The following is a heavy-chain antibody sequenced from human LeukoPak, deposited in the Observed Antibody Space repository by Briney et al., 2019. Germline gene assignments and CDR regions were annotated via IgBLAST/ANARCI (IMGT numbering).Heavy chain of an antibody. Sequence: SETLSLTCTVSGGSISSYYWSWIRQPAGKGLEWIGRIYTSGSTNYNPSLKSRVTILVDTSKNQFSLKLSSVTAADTAVYYCARHPPQLAVAGTVSYYYYMDVWGKGTTVTVSS. V-gene: IGHV4-4*07. CDR1: GGSISSYY. CDR3: ARHPPQLAVAGTVSYYYYMDV. J-gene: IGHJ6*03. D-gene: IGHD6-19*01. CDR2: IYTSGST.